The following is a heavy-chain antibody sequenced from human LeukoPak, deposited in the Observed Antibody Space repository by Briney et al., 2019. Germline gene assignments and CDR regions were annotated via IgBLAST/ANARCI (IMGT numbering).Heavy chain of an antibody. V-gene: IGHV4-38-2*02. Sequence: SXTLSLTCTVSGYSISSGYYWGWIRPPPGKGLEWIGSIYHSGSTYYNPSLKSRVTISVDTSKNQFSLKLSSVTAADTAVYYCARVVSGSYELDYWGQGTLVTVSS. D-gene: IGHD1-26*01. CDR3: ARVVSGSYELDY. CDR2: IYHSGST. CDR1: GYSISSGYY. J-gene: IGHJ4*02.